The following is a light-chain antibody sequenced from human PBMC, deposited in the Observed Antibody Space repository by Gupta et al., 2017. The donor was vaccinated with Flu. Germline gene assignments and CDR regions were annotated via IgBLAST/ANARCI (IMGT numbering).Light chain of an antibody. J-gene: IGLJ3*02. Sequence: QLVLTQPPSASASLAASVKLTCTLSSGRSNYAIAWHQQQPEKGPRYLMVLNSDGSHSKGDGIPDRFSGSSSGAARYITISSLQSEDEADYYCQTWGTGLRVFGGGTKLTVL. CDR2: LNSDGSH. CDR3: QTWGTGLRV. V-gene: IGLV4-69*01. CDR1: SGRSNYA.